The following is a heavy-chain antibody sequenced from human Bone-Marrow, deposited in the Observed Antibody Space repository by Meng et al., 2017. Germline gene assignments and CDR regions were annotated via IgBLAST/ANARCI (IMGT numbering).Heavy chain of an antibody. CDR2: ISSSSSCI. J-gene: IGHJ3*02. V-gene: IGHV3-21*01. D-gene: IGHD4-17*01. Sequence: GESLKISCAASGFTFSSYSMNWVRQAPGKGLEWVSSISSSSSCIYYADSVKGRFTISRDNAKNSLYLQMNSLRAEDTAVYYCARLYDYGDYAGLTEFDIWGQGKRV. CDR3: ARLYDYGDYAGLTEFDI. CDR1: GFTFSSYS.